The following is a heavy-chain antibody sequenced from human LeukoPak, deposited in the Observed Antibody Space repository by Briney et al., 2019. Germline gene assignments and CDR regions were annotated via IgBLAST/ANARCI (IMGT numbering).Heavy chain of an antibody. V-gene: IGHV6-1*01. CDR1: GDTVASNSAA. CDR2: SYYRPKWYI. CDR3: ARDISGRFDY. D-gene: IGHD3-10*01. J-gene: IGHJ4*02. Sequence: PSQTLSLTCAISGDTVASNSAAWNWIRQSPSRGLEWLGRSYYRPKWYIDYGVSGKSRISFNADTSKNQFSLQLVSVTPEETAVYYCARDISGRFDYSGQGTLVTVSS.